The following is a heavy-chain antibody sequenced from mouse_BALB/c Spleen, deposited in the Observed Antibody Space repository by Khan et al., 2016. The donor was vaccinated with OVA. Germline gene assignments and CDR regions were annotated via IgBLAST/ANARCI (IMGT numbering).Heavy chain of an antibody. CDR3: AREAYRYDEYYFDY. V-gene: IGHV5-6-5*01. J-gene: IGHJ2*01. CDR2: ISSGGST. Sequence: EVQVVESGGDSVKPGGSLKLSCAVSGFTFSTYAMSWVRQTPEKRLAWVASISSGGSTYYPDSVKGRFTISRDNARNIVYLQMTSLRSEDMAMYYCAREAYRYDEYYFDYWGQGTTLTVSS. D-gene: IGHD2-14*01. CDR1: GFTFSTYA.